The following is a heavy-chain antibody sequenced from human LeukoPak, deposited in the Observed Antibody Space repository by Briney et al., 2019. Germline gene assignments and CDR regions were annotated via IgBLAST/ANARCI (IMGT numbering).Heavy chain of an antibody. V-gene: IGHV4-30-4*01. CDR2: IYYSGST. CDR3: ARVRGALYRGYFQH. D-gene: IGHD3-16*01. J-gene: IGHJ1*01. CDR1: GGSISSGDYY. Sequence: SETLSLTCTVSGGSISSGDYYWSWIRQPPGKGGEWIGYIYYSGSTYYNPSLKSRVTISVDTSKNQFSLKLSSVTAADTAVYYCARVRGALYRGYFQHWGQGTLVTVSS.